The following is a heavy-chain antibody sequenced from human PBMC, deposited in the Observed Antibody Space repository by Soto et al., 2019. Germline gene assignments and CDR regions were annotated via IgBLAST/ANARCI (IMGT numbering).Heavy chain of an antibody. Sequence: GASGRVSCKVSGYTFTTYDINWVRQATGQGLEWMGWMTPNSGNTGYAQKFQGRVTMTRDTSISTAYMELSSLGSEDTAIYYCARGLYCVSSGCDAPYYYFGMDVFGQGTTVTVSS. CDR1: GYTFTTYD. CDR2: MTPNSGNT. CDR3: ARGLYCVSSGCDAPYYYFGMDV. J-gene: IGHJ6*02. D-gene: IGHD2-2*01. V-gene: IGHV1-8*01.